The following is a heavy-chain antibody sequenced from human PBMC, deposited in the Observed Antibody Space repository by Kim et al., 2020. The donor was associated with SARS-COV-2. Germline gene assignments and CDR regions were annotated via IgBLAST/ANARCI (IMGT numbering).Heavy chain of an antibody. V-gene: IGHV3-30*03. CDR3: ATDSSGGDY. CDR2: ISYAGSNK. D-gene: IGHD3-22*01. J-gene: IGHJ4*02. Sequence: GGSLRLSCAASGFTFSSFGMHWVRQAAGQGLEWVAVISYAGSNKFYADSVKGRFTISRDNSKNTLYLQMNSLRPEDTAMYYCATDSSGGDYWGQGTLVTVSS. CDR1: GFTFSSFG.